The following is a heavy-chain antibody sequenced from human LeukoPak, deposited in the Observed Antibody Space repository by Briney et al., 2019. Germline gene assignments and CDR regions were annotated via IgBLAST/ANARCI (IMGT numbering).Heavy chain of an antibody. CDR3: ARWSYYDSSGYFVGAFDI. V-gene: IGHV1-18*01. CDR1: GGTFSSYA. D-gene: IGHD3-22*01. J-gene: IGHJ3*02. Sequence: ASVKVSCKASGGTFSSYAISWVRQAPGQGLEWMGWISAYNGNTNYAQKLQGRVTMTTDTSTSTAYMELSSLRSEDTAVYYCARWSYYDSSGYFVGAFDIWGQGTMVTVSS. CDR2: ISAYNGNT.